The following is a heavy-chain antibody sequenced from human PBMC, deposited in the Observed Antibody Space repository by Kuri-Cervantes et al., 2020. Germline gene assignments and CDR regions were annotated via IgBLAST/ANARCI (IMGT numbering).Heavy chain of an antibody. CDR1: GFIFSGYA. CDR2: ISHDGGNE. Sequence: GESLKISCAVSGFIFSGYAMHWVRQAPGKGPEWVAVISHDGGNEYYTDSVKGRFTISRDNAKNSVYLQMNSLRAEDTAVYYCAKDMVLVPAALTYYYYYGMDVWGQGTTVTVSS. J-gene: IGHJ6*02. CDR3: AKDMVLVPAALTYYYYYGMDV. V-gene: IGHV3-30*18. D-gene: IGHD2-2*01.